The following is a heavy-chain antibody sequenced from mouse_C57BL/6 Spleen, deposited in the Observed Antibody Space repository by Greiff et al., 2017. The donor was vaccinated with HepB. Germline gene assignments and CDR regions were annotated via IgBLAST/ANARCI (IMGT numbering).Heavy chain of an antibody. V-gene: IGHV1-82*01. D-gene: IGHD2-4*01. Sequence: VQLQQSGPELVKPGASVKISCKASGYAFSSSWMNWVKQRPGKGLEWIGRIYPGDGDTNYNGKFKGKATLTADKSSSTAYMQLSILTSEDSAVYFCARSDYDKGFDYWGQGTTLTVSS. CDR2: IYPGDGDT. CDR1: GYAFSSSW. CDR3: ARSDYDKGFDY. J-gene: IGHJ2*01.